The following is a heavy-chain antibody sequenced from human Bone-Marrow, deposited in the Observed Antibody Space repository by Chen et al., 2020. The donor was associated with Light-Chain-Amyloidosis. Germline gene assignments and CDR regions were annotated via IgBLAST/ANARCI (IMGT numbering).Heavy chain of an antibody. CDR3: ARERDGRGLDY. D-gene: IGHD3-10*01. CDR2: ISYDGSRV. Sequence: VESGGGVVQPGRSLRLHCAASGFTFSSYAMYWVRQAPGKGLEWLAFISYDGSRVSYAGSLKGRFTISRDQSKRKLYLQMNSLGPEDTALYYCARERDGRGLDYWGQGTLVSVST. V-gene: IGHV3-30*03. CDR1: GFTFSSYA. J-gene: IGHJ4*02.